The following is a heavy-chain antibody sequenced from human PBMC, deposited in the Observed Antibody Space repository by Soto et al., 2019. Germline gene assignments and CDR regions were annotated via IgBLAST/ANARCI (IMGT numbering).Heavy chain of an antibody. J-gene: IGHJ5*02. CDR2: IIPILGIA. V-gene: IGHV1-69*08. CDR3: ARDLPPYDYVWGSYRFVWFDP. D-gene: IGHD3-16*02. Sequence: QVQLVQSGAEVKKPGSSVKVSCKASGGTFSSYTISWVRQAPGQGLEWMGRIIPILGIANYAQKFQGRVTITADKSTSTDYMELSSLRSEDTAVYYCARDLPPYDYVWGSYRFVWFDPWGQGTLVTVSS. CDR1: GGTFSSYT.